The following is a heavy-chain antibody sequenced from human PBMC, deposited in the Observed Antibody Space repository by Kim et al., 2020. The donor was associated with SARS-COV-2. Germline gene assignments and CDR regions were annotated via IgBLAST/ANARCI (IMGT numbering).Heavy chain of an antibody. Sequence: GGSLRLSCAASGFTFDDYVMHWVRQAPGKGLEWVSGISWNSGSIGYADSVKGRFTISRDNAKNSLYLQMNSLRAEDTALYYCAKATMVRGVIRAFDIWG. CDR1: GFTFDDYV. J-gene: IGHJ3*02. CDR3: AKATMVRGVIRAFDI. CDR2: ISWNSGSI. D-gene: IGHD3-10*01. V-gene: IGHV3-9*01.